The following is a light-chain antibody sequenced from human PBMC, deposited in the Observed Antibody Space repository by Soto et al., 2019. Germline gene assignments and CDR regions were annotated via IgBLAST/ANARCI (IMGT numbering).Light chain of an antibody. J-gene: IGLJ2*01. CDR3: SSYTSSNTVL. Sequence: QSVVTQPASVSGSPGQSITISCTGTSSDVGAYNYVSWYQQYPGKAPKLMIYEVSNRPSGVSNRFSGSKSGNTASLTISGLQAEDEADYFCSSYTSSNTVLFGGGTKLTVL. V-gene: IGLV2-14*01. CDR2: EVS. CDR1: SSDVGAYNY.